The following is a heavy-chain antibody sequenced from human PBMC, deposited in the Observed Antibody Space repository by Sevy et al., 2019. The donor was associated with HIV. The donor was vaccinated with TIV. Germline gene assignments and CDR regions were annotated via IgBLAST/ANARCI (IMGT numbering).Heavy chain of an antibody. Sequence: ASVKVSCKASGGTFSSYAISWVRQAPGQGLEWMGGIIPIFGTANYAQKFQGRVTITADKSTSTAYMELGSLGSEDTAVYYCAREREVTIFAASNWFDPWGQGTLVTVSS. V-gene: IGHV1-69*06. J-gene: IGHJ5*02. CDR2: IIPIFGTA. CDR3: AREREVTIFAASNWFDP. CDR1: GGTFSSYA. D-gene: IGHD3-3*01.